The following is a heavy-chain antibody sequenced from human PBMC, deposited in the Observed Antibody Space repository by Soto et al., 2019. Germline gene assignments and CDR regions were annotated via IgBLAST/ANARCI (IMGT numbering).Heavy chain of an antibody. V-gene: IGHV1-8*01. CDR3: ASLDYYDSSGYYMDAFDI. J-gene: IGHJ3*02. CDR1: GYTFTSYD. D-gene: IGHD3-22*01. Sequence: ASVKVSCKXPGYTFTSYDINWVRQATGQGLEWMGWMNPNSGNTGYAQKFQGRVTMTRNTSISTAYMELSSLRSEDTAVYYCASLDYYDSSGYYMDAFDIWGQGTMVTVSS. CDR2: MNPNSGNT.